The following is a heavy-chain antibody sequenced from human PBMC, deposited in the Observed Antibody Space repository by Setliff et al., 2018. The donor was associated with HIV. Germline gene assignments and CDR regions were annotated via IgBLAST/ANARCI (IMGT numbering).Heavy chain of an antibody. V-gene: IGHV1-24*01. CDR1: GYTLSEVS. Sequence: ASVKVSCKLSGYTLSEVSMHWVRQAPGEGLEWMGGFDPEDGETIYAEKFQGRVTMTEDTATDTAYMELSSLRAEDTAVYYCARDPSAGANLYYYVDVWGKGTTVTVSS. D-gene: IGHD1-26*01. CDR2: FDPEDGET. CDR3: ARDPSAGANLYYYVDV. J-gene: IGHJ6*03.